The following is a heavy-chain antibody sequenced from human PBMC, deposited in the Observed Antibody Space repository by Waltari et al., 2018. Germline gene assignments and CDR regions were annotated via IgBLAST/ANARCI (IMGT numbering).Heavy chain of an antibody. V-gene: IGHV3-7*01. D-gene: IGHD5-12*01. CDR2: INQDGSEE. CDR1: RFTFSSDW. J-gene: IGHJ3*02. Sequence: EVLLVESGGGLVQPGGSLRLSCAASRFTFSSDWMNWVRQAPGKGLEWVANINQDGSEEYYVDSVKGRFAISRDNAKNSLYLEMKTLRAEDTAIYYCARTGARWLQFAAFDIWGQGTMVTVSS. CDR3: ARTGARWLQFAAFDI.